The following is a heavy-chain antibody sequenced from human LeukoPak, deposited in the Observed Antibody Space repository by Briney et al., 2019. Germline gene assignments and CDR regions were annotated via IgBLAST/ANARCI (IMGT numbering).Heavy chain of an antibody. CDR2: IYHTGST. Sequence: PSETLSLTCIVSGDSIATGGYYWGWIRQFPGKGLEWLGYIYHTGSTIYNPSPKSRLSMSVDPSMTQFSLHLNSVTAADTAVYFCARGGVVVTALRFDYWGQGALVTVSS. CDR1: GDSIATGGYY. D-gene: IGHD2-21*02. CDR3: ARGGVVVTALRFDY. V-gene: IGHV4-31*02. J-gene: IGHJ4*02.